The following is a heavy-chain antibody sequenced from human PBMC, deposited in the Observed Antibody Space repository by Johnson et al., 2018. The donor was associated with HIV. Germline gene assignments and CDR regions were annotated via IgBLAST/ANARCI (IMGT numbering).Heavy chain of an antibody. V-gene: IGHV3-30*03. J-gene: IGHJ3*02. CDR2: ISYDGSDK. CDR1: GFTFDDYG. CDR3: ARSKDGSGGSCPEGFDI. Sequence: QVQLVESGGGVVRPGGSLRLSCAASGFTFDDYGMSWVRQAPGKGLEWVAVISYDGSDKYYADSVKGRFTISRENAKKSLSRQMNSMRAEDTAVDYCARSKDGSGGSCPEGFDIWGQGTMVIVSS. D-gene: IGHD2-15*01.